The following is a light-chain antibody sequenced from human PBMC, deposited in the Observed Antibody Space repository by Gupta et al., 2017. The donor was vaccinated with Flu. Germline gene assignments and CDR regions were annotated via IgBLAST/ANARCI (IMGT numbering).Light chain of an antibody. Sequence: SLGEGANINCKSSQSILKKSNKKNFLAWYQQRPGQPSKLLIYWASTRNSGVPDRFSASGSGTYFTFTVSSLQPEDVALYYCQQYYDTPHTFGQGTKLEIK. CDR1: QSILKKSNKKNF. V-gene: IGKV4-1*01. CDR3: QQYYDTPHT. J-gene: IGKJ2*01. CDR2: WAS.